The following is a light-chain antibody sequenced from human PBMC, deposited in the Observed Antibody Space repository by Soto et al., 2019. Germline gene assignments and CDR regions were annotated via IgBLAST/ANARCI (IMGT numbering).Light chain of an antibody. CDR1: SSDVGGYNY. Sequence: QSALTQPASVSGSPGQSITISCTGTSSDVGGYNYVSWYQQHPGKAPKLMIYEVSNRPSGVSNRSSGSKSGNTASLTISGLQAEDEADYYCSSYTSSSIVFGTGTKVTVL. V-gene: IGLV2-14*01. CDR3: SSYTSSSIV. CDR2: EVS. J-gene: IGLJ1*01.